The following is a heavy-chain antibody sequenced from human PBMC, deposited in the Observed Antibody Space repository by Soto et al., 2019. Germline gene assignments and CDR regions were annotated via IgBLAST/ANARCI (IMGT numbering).Heavy chain of an antibody. J-gene: IGHJ1*01. CDR1: GFTFSSYG. Sequence: GGSLRLSCAASGFTFSSYGMHWVCQAPGKGLEWVAVISYDGSNKYYADSVKGRFTISRDNSKNTLYLQMNSLRAEDTAVYYCAKDRYSSGWYGSYFQHWGQGTLVTVSS. V-gene: IGHV3-30*18. CDR3: AKDRYSSGWYGSYFQH. D-gene: IGHD6-19*01. CDR2: ISYDGSNK.